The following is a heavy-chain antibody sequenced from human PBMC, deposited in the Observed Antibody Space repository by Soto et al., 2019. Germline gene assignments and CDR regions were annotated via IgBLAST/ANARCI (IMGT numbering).Heavy chain of an antibody. CDR1: GGSISSGCYY. D-gene: IGHD3-3*01. Sequence: QVQLQESGQGLVQPSQTLSLTCTVAGGSISSGCYYWSWIRQHPGKGLEWIGYIYYSGSTYYNPSLKRRFTISVDTSKNQFSLKLSSVTAADTAVYYCARGDLYFQHWGQGTLVTVSS. CDR2: IYYSGST. CDR3: ARGDLYFQH. V-gene: IGHV4-31*03. J-gene: IGHJ1*01.